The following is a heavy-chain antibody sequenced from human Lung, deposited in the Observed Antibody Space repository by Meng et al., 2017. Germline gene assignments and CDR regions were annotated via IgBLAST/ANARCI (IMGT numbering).Heavy chain of an antibody. CDR1: GVSFSTDA. V-gene: IGHV3-30*04. CDR2: IAHNGYNK. D-gene: IGHD3-16*01. J-gene: IGHJ3*02. Sequence: VRLWGPGGVVVQPGMSLTLSCLGYGVSFSTDAVHWVRQAPGKGLQWVAIIAHNGYNKDYADSVKGRFTISRDNSKNTLSLEMNDLRVEDTAVYYCTRRGNWGSAFDIWGQGTMVTVSS. CDR3: TRRGNWGSAFDI.